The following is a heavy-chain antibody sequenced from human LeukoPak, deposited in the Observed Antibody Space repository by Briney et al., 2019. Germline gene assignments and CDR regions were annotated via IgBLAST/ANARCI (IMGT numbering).Heavy chain of an antibody. CDR3: ARSDSSGYYSGFWYFDL. J-gene: IGHJ2*01. CDR1: GGSISSYC. CDR2: IYYSGST. V-gene: IGHV4-59*01. Sequence: PSETLSLTCTVSGGSISSYCWSWIRQPPGKGLEWMGYIYYSGSTNYNPSLKSRVTISVDTSKNQFSLKLSSVTAADTAVYYCARSDSSGYYSGFWYFDLWGRGTLVTVSS. D-gene: IGHD3-22*01.